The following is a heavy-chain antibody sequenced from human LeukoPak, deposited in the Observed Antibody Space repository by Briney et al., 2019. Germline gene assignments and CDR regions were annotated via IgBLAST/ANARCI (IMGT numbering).Heavy chain of an antibody. CDR1: GYTFTSYG. CDR2: ISAYNGNT. CDR3: ARLGLDQGKWLPFDY. J-gene: IGHJ4*02. Sequence: ASVKVSCKASGYTFTSYGISWVRQAPGQGLEWMGWISAYNGNTNYAQKLQGRVTMTTDTSTSTAYMELRSLRSDDTAVYYCARLGLDQGKWLPFDYWGQGTLVTVSS. V-gene: IGHV1-18*01. D-gene: IGHD6-19*01.